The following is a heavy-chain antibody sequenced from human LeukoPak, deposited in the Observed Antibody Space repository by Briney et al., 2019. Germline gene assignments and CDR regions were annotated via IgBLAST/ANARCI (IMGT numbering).Heavy chain of an antibody. CDR1: GFTVSSKY. Sequence: GGSLRLSCAASGFTVSSKYMSWVRQAPGKGLEWVANIKQDGSEKYYVDSVKGRFTISRDNAKNSLYLQMNSLRAEDTAVYYCARGLFDYWGQGTLVTVSS. V-gene: IGHV3-7*03. D-gene: IGHD5-12*01. CDR3: ARGLFDY. CDR2: IKQDGSEK. J-gene: IGHJ4*02.